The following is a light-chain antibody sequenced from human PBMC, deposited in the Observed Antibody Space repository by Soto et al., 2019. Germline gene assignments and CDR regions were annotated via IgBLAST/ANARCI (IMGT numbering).Light chain of an antibody. CDR3: SSYSNTSTLYV. CDR1: SKDVGGYNY. Sequence: QSALTQPASVSGFPGQSITISCTGTSKDVGGYNYVSWYQKHPGKAPKLKIYDVNKRPSGVSKRFSGSKSGNTASLTISGIQAEDEADYYCSSYSNTSTLYVFGTGTKLTVL. V-gene: IGLV2-14*01. CDR2: DVN. J-gene: IGLJ1*01.